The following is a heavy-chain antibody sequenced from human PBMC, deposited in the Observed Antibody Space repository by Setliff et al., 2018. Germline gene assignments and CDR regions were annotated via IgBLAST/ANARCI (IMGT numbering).Heavy chain of an antibody. CDR3: ARDSNYEGAYDY. Sequence: GESLKISCKGSGYSFANSWIAWVRQMPGKGLEWMGVIYAGDSDTRYRPSFQGQATISVDKSISTAYLQWSSLKASDTAMYYCARDSNYEGAYDYWGQGTLVTVSS. CDR2: IYAGDSDT. D-gene: IGHD4-4*01. V-gene: IGHV5-51*01. CDR1: GYSFANSW. J-gene: IGHJ4*02.